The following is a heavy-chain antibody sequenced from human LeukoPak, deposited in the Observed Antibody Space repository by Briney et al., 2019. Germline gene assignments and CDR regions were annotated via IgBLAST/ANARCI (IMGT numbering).Heavy chain of an antibody. Sequence: PGGSLRLSCAASGFTFSSYWMSWVRQAPGKGLEWVANIKQDGSEKYYVDSVKGRFTISRDNAKNSLYLQMNSLRAEDTAVYHCARASLLWFGESSFDYWGQGTLVTVSS. J-gene: IGHJ4*02. V-gene: IGHV3-7*01. CDR2: IKQDGSEK. CDR3: ARASLLWFGESSFDY. CDR1: GFTFSSYW. D-gene: IGHD3-10*01.